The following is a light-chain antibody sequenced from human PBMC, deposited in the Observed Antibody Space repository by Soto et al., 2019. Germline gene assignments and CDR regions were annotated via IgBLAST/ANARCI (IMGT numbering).Light chain of an antibody. CDR3: SSYAGSNTLL. V-gene: IGLV2-8*01. Sequence: QSALTQPPSASGSPGQSVTISCTGTSRDFGGYDFVSWYQQHPGKAPKLMIYSVCKRPSGVPDRFSGSKSGNTASLTVSGLQADDEADYYCSSYAGSNTLLFGGGTKLTVL. J-gene: IGLJ2*01. CDR1: SRDFGGYDF. CDR2: SVC.